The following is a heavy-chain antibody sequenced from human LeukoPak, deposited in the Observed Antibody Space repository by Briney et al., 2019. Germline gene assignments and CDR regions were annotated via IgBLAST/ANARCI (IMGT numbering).Heavy chain of an antibody. D-gene: IGHD4-17*01. J-gene: IGHJ4*02. V-gene: IGHV4-34*01. Sequence: PSETLSLTCAVYGGSFSGYYWSWIRQPPGKGLEWIGEINHSGSTNYNPSLKSRVTISVDTSKNQFSLKLSSVTAADTAVYYCARVFRTVTTWPLYYFDYWGQGNLVTVSS. CDR2: INHSGST. CDR3: ARVFRTVTTWPLYYFDY. CDR1: GGSFSGYY.